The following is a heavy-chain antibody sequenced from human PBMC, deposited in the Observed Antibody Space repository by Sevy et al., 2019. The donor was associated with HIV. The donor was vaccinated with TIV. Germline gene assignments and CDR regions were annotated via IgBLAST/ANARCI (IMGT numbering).Heavy chain of an antibody. J-gene: IGHJ6*02. CDR1: GFTFSTYG. D-gene: IGHD6-6*01. Sequence: GGSLRLSCTASGFTFSTYGLHWVRQAPGKGLEWVAVILYDGSNKYYGDSVKGRFTISRDNSKNTLNLQMNSLRGEDTAVYYCARGLAALPGYYYGMDVWGQGTTVTVSS. CDR3: ARGLAALPGYYYGMDV. CDR2: ILYDGSNK. V-gene: IGHV3-30*04.